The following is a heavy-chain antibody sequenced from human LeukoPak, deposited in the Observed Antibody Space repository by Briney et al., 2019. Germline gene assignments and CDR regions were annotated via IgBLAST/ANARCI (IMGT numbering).Heavy chain of an antibody. Sequence: ASVKVSCKASGYTFTGYYMHWVRQAPGQGLEWMGWINPNSGGTNYAQKFQGRVTMTRDTSISTAYLQWSSLKASDTAMYYCARHRGSYYDFWSGYYVLAPWGRGTLVTVSS. CDR1: GYTFTGYY. J-gene: IGHJ5*02. V-gene: IGHV1-2*02. CDR2: INPNSGGT. CDR3: ARHRGSYYDFWSGYYVLAP. D-gene: IGHD3-3*01.